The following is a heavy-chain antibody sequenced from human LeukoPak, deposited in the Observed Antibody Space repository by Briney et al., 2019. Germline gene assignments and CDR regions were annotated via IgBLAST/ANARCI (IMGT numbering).Heavy chain of an antibody. CDR1: GYSISSAFY. CDR2: INHSGST. J-gene: IGHJ3*02. V-gene: IGHV4-38-2*01. D-gene: IGHD2-2*01. Sequence: SETPSLTCAVSGYSISSAFYWSWIRQPPGKGLEWIGEINHSGSTNYNPSLKSRVTISVDTSKNQFSLKLSSVTAADTAVYYCARIPTNAVPAAHNGFDIWGQGTMLTVSS. CDR3: ARIPTNAVPAAHNGFDI.